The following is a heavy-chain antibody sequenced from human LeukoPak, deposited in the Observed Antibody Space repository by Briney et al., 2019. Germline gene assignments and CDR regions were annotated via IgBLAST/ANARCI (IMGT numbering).Heavy chain of an antibody. CDR2: INPNSGGT. D-gene: IGHD6-13*01. V-gene: IGHV1-2*04. Sequence: GASVKVSCKASGYTFTGYYMHWVRQAPGLGLEWMGWINPNSGGTNYAQKFQGWVTMTRDTSISTAYMELSRLRSDDTAVYYCARGVAAAGMDYYYGMDVWGKGTTVTVSS. CDR3: ARGVAAAGMDYYYGMDV. J-gene: IGHJ6*04. CDR1: GYTFTGYY.